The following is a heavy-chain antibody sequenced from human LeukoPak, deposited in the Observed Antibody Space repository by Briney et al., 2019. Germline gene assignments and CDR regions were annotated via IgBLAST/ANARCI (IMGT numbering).Heavy chain of an antibody. V-gene: IGHV4-34*01. CDR3: ASGMRWLPFGL. J-gene: IGHJ2*01. CDR2: ISHAGST. CDR1: GGSVSGYY. Sequence: SETLSLTCAVYGGSVSGYYWSWIRQPPGKGLEWIGEISHAGSTSYNPSLKSRVSISVDTSKNQFSLKLSSATAADTAVYYCASGMRWLPFGLWGRGTLVTVSS. D-gene: IGHD5-24*01.